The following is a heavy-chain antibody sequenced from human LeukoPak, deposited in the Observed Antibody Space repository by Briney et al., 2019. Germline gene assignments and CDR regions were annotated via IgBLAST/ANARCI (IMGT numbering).Heavy chain of an antibody. CDR2: ISYDGSNK. Sequence: GGSLRLSCAASGFTISSYAMHWVRQAPGKGLEWVAVISYDGSNKYYADSVKGRFTISRDNSKNTLYLQMNSLRAEDTAVYYCARDLGSESLWGQGTLVTVSS. CDR1: GFTISSYA. V-gene: IGHV3-30-3*01. CDR3: ARDLGSESL. J-gene: IGHJ4*02. D-gene: IGHD1-26*01.